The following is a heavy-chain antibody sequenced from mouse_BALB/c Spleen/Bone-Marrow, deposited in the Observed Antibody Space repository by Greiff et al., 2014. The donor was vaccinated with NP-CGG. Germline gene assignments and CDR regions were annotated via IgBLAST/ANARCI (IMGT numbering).Heavy chain of an antibody. V-gene: IGHV1-67*01. D-gene: IGHD4-1*01. Sequence: QVQLQQSVPELVRPGVSGKISCKGSGYTLTDYAMHWVKQSHAKSLEWIGVISTFSGNANYNQKFKGKATMTVDKSSSTAYMELARLTSDDSAIYYCARETGSGYFDYWGQGTTLTVSS. J-gene: IGHJ2*01. CDR3: ARETGSGYFDY. CDR2: ISTFSGNA. CDR1: GYTLTDYA.